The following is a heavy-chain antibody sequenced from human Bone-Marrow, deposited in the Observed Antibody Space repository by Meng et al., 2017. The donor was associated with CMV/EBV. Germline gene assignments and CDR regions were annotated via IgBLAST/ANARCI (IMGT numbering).Heavy chain of an antibody. CDR1: GGSISSYY. D-gene: IGHD3-22*01. J-gene: IGHJ6*02. CDR3: ARDTYYYDSSGYLADYYYYGMDV. V-gene: IGHV6-1*01. CDR2: TYYRSKWYN. Sequence: SETLSPTCTVSGGSISSYYWNWIRQSPSRGLEWLGRTYYRSKWYNDYAVSVKSRITINPDTSKNQFSLQLNSVTPEDTAVYYCARDTYYYDSSGYLADYYYYGMDVWGQGTTVTVSS.